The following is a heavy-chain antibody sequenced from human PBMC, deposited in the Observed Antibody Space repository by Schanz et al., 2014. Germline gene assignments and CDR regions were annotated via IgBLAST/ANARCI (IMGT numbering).Heavy chain of an antibody. CDR2: MNPKTGNT. CDR3: ARALKGKVAIFGVIAAQNYYYMDV. CDR1: GYIFINSG. D-gene: IGHD3-3*01. V-gene: IGHV1-8*02. Sequence: GPGVKKPGATVKVSCKASGYIFINSGISWVRQAPGQGLEWMGWMNPKTGNTDHAQKFQGRVSMTWDTSTSTAYLDLSRLRSEDTGVYYCARALKGKVAIFGVIAAQNYYYMDVWGQGTTVTVSS. J-gene: IGHJ6*03.